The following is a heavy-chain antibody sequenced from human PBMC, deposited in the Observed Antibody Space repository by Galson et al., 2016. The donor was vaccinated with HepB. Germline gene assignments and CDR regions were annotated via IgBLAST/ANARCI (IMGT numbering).Heavy chain of an antibody. V-gene: IGHV3-23*01. CDR1: GINFSSYS. CDR2: ISGNARST. Sequence: SLRLSCAASGINFSSYSMNWVRQAPGKGLEWVSSISGNARSTYYADSVKGRFTISRDNSKNTLYLQVNSLRAEDTAVYYCARGGAVSGLDYWGQGTLVTVSS. J-gene: IGHJ4*02. CDR3: ARGGAVSGLDY. D-gene: IGHD6-19*01.